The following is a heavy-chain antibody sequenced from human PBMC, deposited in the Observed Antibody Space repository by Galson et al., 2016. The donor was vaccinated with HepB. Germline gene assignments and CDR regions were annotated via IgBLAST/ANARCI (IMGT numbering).Heavy chain of an antibody. CDR2: IKLDGREK. V-gene: IGHV3-7*01. Sequence: SLRLSCAASGFTFSSFWMSWVRQAPGKGLELVANIKLDGREKYYVDSVKGRFTISRDNAKNSVHLQMNRLRAEDTAVYYCARFWHTTKKFDPWGQGTLVTVSS. J-gene: IGHJ5*02. CDR1: GFTFSSFW. CDR3: ARFWHTTKKFDP. D-gene: IGHD1-14*01.